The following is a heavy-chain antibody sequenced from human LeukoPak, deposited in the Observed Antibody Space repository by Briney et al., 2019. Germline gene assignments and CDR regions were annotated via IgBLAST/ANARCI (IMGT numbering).Heavy chain of an antibody. CDR2: ITSSSSAK. Sequence: GGSLRLSCVASGFTFSTYSMNWVRQAPGKGLEWVSYITSSSSAKYYADSVKGRFTISRDNAKNSLYLQMNSLRAEDTAVYYCTRDQEGSDYWGQGTLVTVSS. CDR3: TRDQEGSDY. V-gene: IGHV3-48*01. CDR1: GFTFSTYS. J-gene: IGHJ4*02.